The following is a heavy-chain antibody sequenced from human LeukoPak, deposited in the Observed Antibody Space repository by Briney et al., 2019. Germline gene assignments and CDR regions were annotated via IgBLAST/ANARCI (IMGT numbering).Heavy chain of an antibody. Sequence: PGRSLRLSCAASGFTFSSYGMHWVRQAPGKGLEWVAVIWYDGSNKYYADSVKGRFTISRDNSKNTLYLQMNSLRAKDTAVYYCAKDRYYYDSSGYYYPPGFDYWGQGTLVTVSS. CDR3: AKDRYYYDSSGYYYPPGFDY. J-gene: IGHJ4*02. CDR2: IWYDGSNK. CDR1: GFTFSSYG. D-gene: IGHD3-22*01. V-gene: IGHV3-33*06.